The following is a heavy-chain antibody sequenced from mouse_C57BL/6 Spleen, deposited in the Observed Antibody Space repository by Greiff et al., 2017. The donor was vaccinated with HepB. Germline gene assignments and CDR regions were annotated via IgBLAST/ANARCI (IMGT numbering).Heavy chain of an antibody. V-gene: IGHV3-1*01. CDR3: AREGDYGNPGAMDY. CDR2: ISYSGST. CDR1: GYSITSGYD. J-gene: IGHJ4*01. Sequence: ESGPGMVKPSQSLSLTCTVTGYSITSGYDWHWIRHFPGNKLEWMGYISYSGSTNYNPSLKSRISITHDTSKNHFFLKLNSVTTEDTATYYCAREGDYGNPGAMDYWGQGTSVTVSS. D-gene: IGHD2-1*01.